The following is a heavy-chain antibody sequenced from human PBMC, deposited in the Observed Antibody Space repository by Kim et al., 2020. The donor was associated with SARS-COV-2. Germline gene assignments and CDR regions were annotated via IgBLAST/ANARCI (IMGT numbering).Heavy chain of an antibody. CDR2: INPSGGST. CDR1: GYTFTSYY. Sequence: ASVKVSCKASGYTFTSYYMHWVRQAPGQGLEWMGIINPSGGSTSYAQKFQGRVTMTRDTSTSTVYMELSSLRSEDTAVYYCARTPSFYSSSWGWFDPWGQGTLVTVSS. CDR3: ARTPSFYSSSWGWFDP. V-gene: IGHV1-46*01. D-gene: IGHD6-6*01. J-gene: IGHJ5*02.